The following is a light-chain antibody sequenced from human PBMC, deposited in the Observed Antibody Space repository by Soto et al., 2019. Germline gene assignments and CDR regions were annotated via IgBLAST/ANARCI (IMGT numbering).Light chain of an antibody. J-gene: IGKJ1*01. CDR2: GAS. Sequence: ASRGCGTIQSISSSFLAWYQQKPGQAPRLLIYGASTRATGIPARFSGSGSGTAVSPTLRSLPSDDFGAYSCQQYPNWSAWTFGQGTKVDIK. CDR1: QSISSS. CDR3: QQYPNWSAWT. V-gene: IGKV3-15*01.